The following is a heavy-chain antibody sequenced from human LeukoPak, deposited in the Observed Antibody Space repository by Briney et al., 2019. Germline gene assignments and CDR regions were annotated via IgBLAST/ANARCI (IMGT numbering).Heavy chain of an antibody. CDR1: GYSISSGYY. CDR2: IYHSGST. CDR3: ARGWLQYSEYFQH. Sequence: PSETLSLTCAVSGYSISSGYYWGWIRQPPGKGLEWIGSIYHSGSTYYNPSLKSRVTISVDTSKNQFSLKLSSVTAADTAVYYCARGWLQYSEYFQHWGQGTLVTVSS. D-gene: IGHD5-24*01. J-gene: IGHJ1*01. V-gene: IGHV4-38-2*01.